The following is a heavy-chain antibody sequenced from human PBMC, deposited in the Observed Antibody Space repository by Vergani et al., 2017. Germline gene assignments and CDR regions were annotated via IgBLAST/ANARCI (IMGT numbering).Heavy chain of an antibody. CDR3: ARGDEGYDFWSAFDY. CDR1: GGTFSSYA. V-gene: IGHV1-69*04. CDR2: IIPILGIA. Sequence: QVQLVQSGAEVKKPGSSVKVSCKASGGTFSSYAISWVRQAPGQGLEWMGRIIPILGIANYAQKFEGRVTIIAEKSTSTGYMELSSLGSEDTAVYYCARGDEGYDFWSAFDYWGQGTLVTVSS. J-gene: IGHJ4*02. D-gene: IGHD3-3*01.